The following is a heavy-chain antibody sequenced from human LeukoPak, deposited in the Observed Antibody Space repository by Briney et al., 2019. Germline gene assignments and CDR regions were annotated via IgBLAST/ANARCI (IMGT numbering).Heavy chain of an antibody. CDR3: ARRSRYSGGHYGLDV. Sequence: GESLKISCKGSGYSFPNYWITWVRQMPGKDLEWMGHIDPSDSYTNYRTSFQGHVTMSVDESITTAYLQWSSLKASDSTIYYCARRSRYSGGHYGLDVWGRGTTVTVSS. CDR2: IDPSDSYT. V-gene: IGHV5-10-1*01. D-gene: IGHD6-19*01. CDR1: GYSFPNYW. J-gene: IGHJ6*02.